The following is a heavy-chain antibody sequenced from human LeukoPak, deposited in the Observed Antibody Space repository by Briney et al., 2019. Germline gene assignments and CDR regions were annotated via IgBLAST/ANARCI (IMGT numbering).Heavy chain of an antibody. J-gene: IGHJ4*02. CDR3: AKDLSSGTGRGFDY. CDR1: GFTFSSYG. D-gene: IGHD3/OR15-3a*01. V-gene: IGHV3-23*01. Sequence: GGSLRLSCAASGFTFSSYGMHWVRQAPGKGLEWVSGIRGSGDSTYYAESVKGRFTIYRDSSKNTLYLQMNSLRAEDTALYYCAKDLSSGTGRGFDYWGQGTLVTVSS. CDR2: IRGSGDST.